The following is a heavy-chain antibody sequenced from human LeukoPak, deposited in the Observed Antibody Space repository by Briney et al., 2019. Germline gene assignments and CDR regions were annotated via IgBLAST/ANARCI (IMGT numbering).Heavy chain of an antibody. D-gene: IGHD6-19*01. J-gene: IGHJ4*02. Sequence: PGGSLRLSCAASGFTFSSYWMTWVCQAPGKGLEWVANIKQDGGEKYYVDSVKGRFTISRDNAKNSLYLQMNSLRAEDTAVYYCARKTHSSGWSVFYWGQGTLVTVSS. CDR2: IKQDGGEK. CDR1: GFTFSSYW. CDR3: ARKTHSSGWSVFY. V-gene: IGHV3-7*05.